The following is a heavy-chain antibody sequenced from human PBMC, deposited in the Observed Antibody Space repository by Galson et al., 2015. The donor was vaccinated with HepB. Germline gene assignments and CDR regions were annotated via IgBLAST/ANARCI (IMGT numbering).Heavy chain of an antibody. CDR3: AREARGLLGAPFDY. CDR2: ISNGGGTT. CDR1: GFTFSNYE. Sequence: SLRLSCAASGFTFSNYEMNWVRQAPGAGLEWVSYISNGGGTTYYADSVKGRFTLSRDNAKKSLFLQMNSLRSEDTAVYYCAREARGLLGAPFDYWGPGILVTVSS. D-gene: IGHD1-26*01. J-gene: IGHJ4*02. V-gene: IGHV3-48*03.